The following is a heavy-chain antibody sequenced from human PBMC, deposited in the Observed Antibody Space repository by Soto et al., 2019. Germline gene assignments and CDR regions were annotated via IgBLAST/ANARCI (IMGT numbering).Heavy chain of an antibody. CDR3: AREAAGYSEYFDY. CDR2: IRKSGSYR. D-gene: IGHD6-25*01. CDR1: GFTFSDYT. J-gene: IGHJ4*01. Sequence: GRSLRLSCLASGFTFSDYTLNWVRQPPGKGLEWVSSIRKSGSYRYYADSLMGRFTISRDNSKDSLYLQINALSVEDTAVYYCAREAAGYSEYFDYWGHGTLVTVSS. V-gene: IGHV3-21*01.